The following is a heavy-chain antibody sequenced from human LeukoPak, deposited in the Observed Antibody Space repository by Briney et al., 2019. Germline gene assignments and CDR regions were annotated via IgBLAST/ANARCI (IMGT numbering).Heavy chain of an antibody. Sequence: SETLSLTCTVSGGSIRSSYYYWGWIRQPPGKGLEWIGSIYDSGSTYYNPSLKSRVTISVDTSKNQFSLKLSSVTAADTAVYYCVRDLGGRSGHWGQGTLVTVSS. J-gene: IGHJ4*02. D-gene: IGHD1-26*01. CDR1: GGSIRSSYYY. CDR3: VRDLGGRSGH. V-gene: IGHV4-39*02. CDR2: IYDSGST.